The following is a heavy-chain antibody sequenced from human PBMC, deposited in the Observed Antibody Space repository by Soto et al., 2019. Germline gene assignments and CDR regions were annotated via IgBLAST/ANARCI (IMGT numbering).Heavy chain of an antibody. V-gene: IGHV5-10-1*01. CDR1: GYSFTSYW. D-gene: IGHD2-2*01. J-gene: IGHJ6*02. Sequence: PGESLKISCKGSGYSFTSYWISWVRQMPGKGLEWRGRIDPSDSYTNYSPSFQGHVTISADKSISTAYLQWSSLKASDTAMYYCARRHYCSSTSCTEHGMDVWGQGTTVTVSS. CDR2: IDPSDSYT. CDR3: ARRHYCSSTSCTEHGMDV.